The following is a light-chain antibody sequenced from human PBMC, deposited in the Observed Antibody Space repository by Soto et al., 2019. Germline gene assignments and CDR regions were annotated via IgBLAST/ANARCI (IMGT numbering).Light chain of an antibody. CDR3: SSYAGDYNLYV. J-gene: IGLJ1*01. V-gene: IGLV2-8*01. Sequence: SVLTQPPSASGSPGQSVTISCTGTSSDVGGYNYVSWYQHHPGKAPKLLIYEVSKRPSGVPDRFSGSKSANTASLTVSGLQAVDEADYICSSYAGDYNLYVFGTGTKVTVL. CDR2: EVS. CDR1: SSDVGGYNY.